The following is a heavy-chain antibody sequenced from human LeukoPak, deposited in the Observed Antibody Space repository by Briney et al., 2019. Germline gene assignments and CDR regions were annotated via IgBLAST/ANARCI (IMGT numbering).Heavy chain of an antibody. CDR1: GGSISSYY. CDR2: IYYSGST. V-gene: IGHV4-59*01. Sequence: PSETLSLTCTVSGGSISSYYWSWIRQPPGKGLEWIGYIYYSGSTNYNPSLKSRVTISVDTSKNQFSLKLSSVTAADTAVYYCARWCRGVGATPIGFDYWGQGTLVTVSS. D-gene: IGHD1-26*01. CDR3: ARWCRGVGATPIGFDY. J-gene: IGHJ4*02.